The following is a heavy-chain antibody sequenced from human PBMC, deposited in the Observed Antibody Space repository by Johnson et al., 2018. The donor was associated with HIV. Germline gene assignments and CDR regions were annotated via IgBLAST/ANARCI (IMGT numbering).Heavy chain of an antibody. V-gene: IGHV3-11*04. J-gene: IGHJ3*02. D-gene: IGHD4-23*01. Sequence: QVQLVESGGGLVQPGGSLRLSCAASGFTFTDYYMTWIRQAPGKGLEWVSHISTSGGGIYYADSVRGRFTISRDNSKNTLYLQVNGLRVEDTAVFYCASGEDYGGNYGALDIWGQGTMVTVSS. CDR3: ASGEDYGGNYGALDI. CDR1: GFTFTDYY. CDR2: ISTSGGGI.